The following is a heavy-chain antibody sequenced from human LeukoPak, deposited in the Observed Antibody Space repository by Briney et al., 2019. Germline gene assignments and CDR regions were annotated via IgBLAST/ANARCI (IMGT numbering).Heavy chain of an antibody. D-gene: IGHD6-13*01. Sequence: PGGSLRLSCEASGFIFSSYTMNWIRQAPGKGLEWVASINSGSTNPYYADSVKGRFTISRGDAKKSLYLQMTSLRVEDTSVYYCARDFLAAGDYWGQGTLVTVSS. V-gene: IGHV3-21*01. CDR1: GFIFSSYT. J-gene: IGHJ4*02. CDR2: INSGSTNP. CDR3: ARDFLAAGDY.